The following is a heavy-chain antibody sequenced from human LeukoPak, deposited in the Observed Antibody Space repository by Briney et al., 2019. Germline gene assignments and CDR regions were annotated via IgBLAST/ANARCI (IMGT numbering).Heavy chain of an antibody. V-gene: IGHV3-11*01. CDR2: ISSSGSTI. D-gene: IGHD6-6*01. J-gene: IGHJ4*02. CDR1: GFTFSDYY. Sequence: KTGGSLRLSCAASGFTFSDYYMSWFRRAPGKGLEWVSYISSSGSTIYYADSVKGRFTISRDNAKNSLYLQMNSLRAEDTAVYYCARKYSRYGYFDYWGQGTLVTVSS. CDR3: ARKYSRYGYFDY.